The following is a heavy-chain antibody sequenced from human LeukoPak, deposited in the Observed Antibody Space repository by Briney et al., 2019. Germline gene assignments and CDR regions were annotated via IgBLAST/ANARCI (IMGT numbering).Heavy chain of an antibody. V-gene: IGHV3-20*04. J-gene: IGHJ4*02. CDR2: INWNGGTI. D-gene: IGHD3-10*01. CDR1: GFTLDDYG. Sequence: GGSLRLSCAASGFTLDDYGMSWVRQAPGKVLEWVSGINWNGGTIGYADSVKGRFTISRDNAKNSLYLQMNSLRAEDTAVYYCAKRDLYGSGSYYVYWGQGTLVTVSS. CDR3: AKRDLYGSGSYYVY.